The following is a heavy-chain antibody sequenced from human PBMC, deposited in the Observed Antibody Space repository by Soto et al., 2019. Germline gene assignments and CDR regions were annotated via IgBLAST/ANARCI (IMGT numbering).Heavy chain of an antibody. CDR2: VNPILSMS. J-gene: IGHJ4*02. CDR1: GDTFNFYS. CDR3: ATSYGSGYRAFDF. Sequence: QVQLVQSGAEVKRPGSSVKVSCKASGDTFNFYSINWVRQAPGLGLEWMGRVNPILSMSNYAQRFQGRVTVTXDXSTSTAYMEPSGLRSEDTAIYYCATSYGSGYRAFDFWGQGALVTVSS. V-gene: IGHV1-69*04. D-gene: IGHD3-10*01.